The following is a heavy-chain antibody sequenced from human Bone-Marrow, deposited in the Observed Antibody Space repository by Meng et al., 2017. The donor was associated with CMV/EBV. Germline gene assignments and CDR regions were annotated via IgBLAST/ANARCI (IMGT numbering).Heavy chain of an antibody. V-gene: IGHV4-34*01. J-gene: IGHJ4*02. CDR2: INHSGST. Sequence: SEPLSFTCAAYGGSFSGYYWSWIRQPPGKGLEWIGEINHSGSTNYNPSLKSRVTISVDTSKKQFTLKLTSGTPAETAVYYCPRGRPRESYHRRICYLDYWGQGTLVTVSS. D-gene: IGHD1-26*01. CDR1: GGSFSGYY. CDR3: PRGRPRESYHRRICYLDY.